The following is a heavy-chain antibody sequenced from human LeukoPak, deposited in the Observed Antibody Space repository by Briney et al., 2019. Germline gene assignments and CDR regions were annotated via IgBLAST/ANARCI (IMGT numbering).Heavy chain of an antibody. CDR2: IYTSGST. J-gene: IGHJ6*02. CDR3: AKGYEGYYYHYGLDV. D-gene: IGHD1-14*01. CDR1: GGSISSYY. V-gene: IGHV4-4*07. Sequence: SETLSLTCTVSGGSISSYYWSWIRQPAGKGLEWIGRIYTSGSTDYNPSLRSRVTMSVDTSKNQFSLKLSSMTAADTAVYYCAKGYEGYYYHYGLDVWGQGTTVTVS.